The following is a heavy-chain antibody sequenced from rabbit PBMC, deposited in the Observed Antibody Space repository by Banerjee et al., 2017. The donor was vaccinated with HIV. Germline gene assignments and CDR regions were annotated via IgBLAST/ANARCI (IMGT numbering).Heavy chain of an antibody. CDR3: ASQEWDYFGL. D-gene: IGHD1-1*01. V-gene: IGHV1S40*01. CDR1: GFSFSSDYY. J-gene: IGHJ4*01. Sequence: QSLEESGGDLVKPGASLTLTCTASGFSFSSDYYICWVRQAPGKGLEWIACIYAGSAATYYARWAKGRFTISKTSSTTVTLQMTSLTAADTATYFCASQEWDYFGLWGPGTLVTVS. CDR2: IYAGSAAT.